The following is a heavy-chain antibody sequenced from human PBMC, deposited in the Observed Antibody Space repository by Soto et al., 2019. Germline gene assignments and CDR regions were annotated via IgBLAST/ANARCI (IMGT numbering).Heavy chain of an antibody. V-gene: IGHV4-30-2*02. Sequence: SETLSLTCAVSGGSISSGGYSWTWIRQPPGKGLEWIGYIYDSGTTYYNPSLKSRVTISVDTSKNQFSLKLSSVTAADTAVYYCARRYGYAFDIWGQGTRVTVSS. CDR1: GGSISSGGYS. CDR2: IYDSGTT. J-gene: IGHJ3*02. D-gene: IGHD4-17*01. CDR3: ARRYGYAFDI.